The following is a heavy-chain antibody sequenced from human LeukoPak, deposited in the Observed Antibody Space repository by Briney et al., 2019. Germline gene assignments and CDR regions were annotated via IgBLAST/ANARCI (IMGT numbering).Heavy chain of an antibody. Sequence: GGSLRLSCAASGFTFTSYGMHWVRQAPGKGLEWVAVIWYDGSNKYYVDSVRGRFTISRDNSKNTLYLQMNSLRVEDTAVYYCARDGDYGLLSERCFDYWGQGTLVTVSS. CDR2: IWYDGSNK. D-gene: IGHD2-21*02. J-gene: IGHJ4*02. CDR1: GFTFTSYG. V-gene: IGHV3-33*01. CDR3: ARDGDYGLLSERCFDY.